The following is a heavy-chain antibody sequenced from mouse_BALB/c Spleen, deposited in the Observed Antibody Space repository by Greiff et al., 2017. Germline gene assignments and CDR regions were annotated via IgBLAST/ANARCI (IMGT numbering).Heavy chain of an antibody. CDR2: IDPENGDT. Sequence: EVKLQQSGAELVRSGASVKLSCTASGFNIKDYYMHWVKQRPEQGLEWIGWIDPENGDTEYAPKFQGKATMTADTSSNTAYLQLSSLTSEDTAVYYCNAGGLRRGVYFDYWGQGTTLTVSS. D-gene: IGHD2-4*01. CDR1: GFNIKDYY. V-gene: IGHV14-4*02. CDR3: NAGGLRRGVYFDY. J-gene: IGHJ2*01.